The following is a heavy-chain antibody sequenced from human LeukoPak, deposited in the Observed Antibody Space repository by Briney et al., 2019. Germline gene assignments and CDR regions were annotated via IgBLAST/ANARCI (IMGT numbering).Heavy chain of an antibody. CDR3: ARQPVSSRGYDY. V-gene: IGHV4-39*01. CDR1: GGSISSSSYY. J-gene: IGHJ4*02. D-gene: IGHD6-13*01. CDR2: IFYSGST. Sequence: SETLSLTCTVSGGSISSSSYYWGWIRQPPGKGLEWIGSIFYSGSTYYNPSLQSRVTISVDTSKNQFSLKLSSVTAADTAVYYCARQPVSSRGYDYWGQGTLVTVSS.